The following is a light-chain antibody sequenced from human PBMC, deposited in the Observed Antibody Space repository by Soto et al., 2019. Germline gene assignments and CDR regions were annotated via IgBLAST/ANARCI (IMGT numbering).Light chain of an antibody. CDR3: QSYDSSLSVGV. CDR2: GNS. Sequence: QSVLTQPPSESGAPGQRVTISCTGNSSNIGAGYDVNWYQQFLGTAPKLLIYGNSDRPSGVPDRFSGSKSGTSASLAITGLQSEDEADYYCQSYDSSLSVGVFGGGTKLTVL. CDR1: SSNIGAGYD. J-gene: IGLJ2*01. V-gene: IGLV1-40*01.